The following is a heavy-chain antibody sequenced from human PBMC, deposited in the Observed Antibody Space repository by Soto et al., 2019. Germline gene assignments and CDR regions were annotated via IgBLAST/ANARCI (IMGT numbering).Heavy chain of an antibody. CDR2: ISYDGSNK. CDR1: GFTFSSYA. V-gene: IGHV3-30-3*01. CDR3: AGTVAALLDY. J-gene: IGHJ4*02. D-gene: IGHD1-26*01. Sequence: GGSLRLSCAASGFTFSSYAMHWVRQAPGKGLEWVAVISYDGSNKYYADSVKGRFTISRDNSKNTLYLQMNSLRAEDTAVYYCAGTVAALLDYWGQGTLVTVSS.